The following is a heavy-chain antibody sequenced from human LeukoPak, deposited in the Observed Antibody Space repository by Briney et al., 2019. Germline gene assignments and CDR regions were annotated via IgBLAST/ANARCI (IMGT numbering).Heavy chain of an antibody. Sequence: PGGSLRLSRSASGFTFSIYAMHWARHAPGEGREYVSVIGSNGGTTHYADSVKGRFTISRDNSQNTLYLQTSSLRAEDTAVYYCEKDRVDTAYDYWGQGTLVTASS. D-gene: IGHD5-18*01. CDR1: GFTFSIYA. CDR3: EKDRVDTAYDY. V-gene: IGHV3-64D*09. CDR2: IGSNGGTT. J-gene: IGHJ4*02.